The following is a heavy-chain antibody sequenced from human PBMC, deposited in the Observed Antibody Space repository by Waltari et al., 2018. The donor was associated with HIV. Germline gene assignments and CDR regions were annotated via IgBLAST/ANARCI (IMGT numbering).Heavy chain of an antibody. CDR3: VANPDEGRFDP. CDR1: GYTFTNYA. Sequence: QVQLVQSGAEVKKPGASVKVSCEASGYTFTNYAIHWVRQAPGQSLGWMGWIHVGNGDTKYSPKFQGRVTITRDTSASTAYMDLSSLRSEDTALYYCVANPDEGRFDPWGRGTLVTVSS. J-gene: IGHJ5*02. CDR2: IHVGNGDT. V-gene: IGHV1-3*01.